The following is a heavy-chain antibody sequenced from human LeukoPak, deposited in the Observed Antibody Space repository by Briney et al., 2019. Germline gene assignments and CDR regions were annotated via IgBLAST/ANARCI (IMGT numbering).Heavy chain of an antibody. CDR3: ARDRKYSSGWEFDY. Sequence: SETLSLTCAVSGGSISNHYWSWIRQPPGKGLEWIGYIFYSGSTNYNPSLKSRVTIAVDTSKNQFSLRLNSVTAADTAVYYCARDRKYSSGWEFDYWGQGTLVTVSS. CDR2: IFYSGST. D-gene: IGHD6-19*01. V-gene: IGHV4-59*11. CDR1: GGSISNHY. J-gene: IGHJ4*02.